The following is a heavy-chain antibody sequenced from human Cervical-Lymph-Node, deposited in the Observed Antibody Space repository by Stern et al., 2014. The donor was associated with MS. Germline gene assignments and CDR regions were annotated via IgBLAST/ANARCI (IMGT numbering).Heavy chain of an antibody. CDR1: GYTFTSYG. J-gene: IGHJ6*02. Sequence: QMQLVQSGAEVKKPGASVKVSCKASGYTFTSYGISWVRQAPGQGLEWMGWISAYNGNTNYAQKLQGRVTMTTDTSTSTAYMELRSLRSDDTAVYYCARVELRYFGAGIYGMDVWGQGTTVTVSS. V-gene: IGHV1-18*01. CDR2: ISAYNGNT. D-gene: IGHD3-9*01. CDR3: ARVELRYFGAGIYGMDV.